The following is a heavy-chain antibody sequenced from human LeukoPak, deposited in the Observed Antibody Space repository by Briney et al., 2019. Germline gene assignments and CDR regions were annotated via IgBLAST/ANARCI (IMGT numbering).Heavy chain of an antibody. CDR3: ARGDFNCSSTSCYGSDAFDI. J-gene: IGHJ3*02. D-gene: IGHD2-2*01. Sequence: SETLSLTCAVYGGSFSGYYWSWIRQPPGKGLEWFGEINHSGSTNYNPSLKSRVTISVDTSKNQFSLKLSSVTAADTAVYYCARGDFNCSSTSCYGSDAFDIWGQGTMVTVSS. CDR1: GGSFSGYY. V-gene: IGHV4-34*01. CDR2: INHSGST.